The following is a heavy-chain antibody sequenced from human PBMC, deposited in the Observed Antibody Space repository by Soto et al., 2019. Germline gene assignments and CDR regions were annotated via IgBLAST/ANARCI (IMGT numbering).Heavy chain of an antibody. CDR3: ARDQEYSTSGLYWFDL. D-gene: IGHD6-6*01. CDR1: GYTFTSYG. Sequence: VQLVQYGAEVKKPGASVKVSCQASGYTFTSYGIAWVRQAPGQDLEWMGWISAYNGDTNYAQRLQGRVTMTTDTSTSTVYMELKSLKSDDTSVYYCARDQEYSTSGLYWFDLWGQGTLVTVSA. V-gene: IGHV1-18*04. CDR2: ISAYNGDT. J-gene: IGHJ5*02.